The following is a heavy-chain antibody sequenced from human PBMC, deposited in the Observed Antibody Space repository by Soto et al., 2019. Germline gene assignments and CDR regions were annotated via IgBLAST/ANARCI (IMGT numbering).Heavy chain of an antibody. CDR3: ARVIGGWYYIDY. CDR1: GYTFTSYA. D-gene: IGHD6-19*01. V-gene: IGHV1-3*01. CDR2: INAGNANT. J-gene: IGHJ4*02. Sequence: QVQLVQSGAEVKKPGASVKVSCKASGYTFTSYAMHWLRQAPGQRLEWMGWINAGNANTKYSQKFQGRVTITRDTSASTAYMELSSLRSEDTAVYYCARVIGGWYYIDYWGQGTLVTVSS.